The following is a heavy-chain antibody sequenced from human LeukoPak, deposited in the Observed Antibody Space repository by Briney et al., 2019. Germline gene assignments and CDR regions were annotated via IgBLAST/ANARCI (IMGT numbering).Heavy chain of an antibody. Sequence: SQTLSLTCTVSGGSISSGSYYWSWIRQPGGKGLEWIGRIYTSGSTNYNPSLKSRVTISVDTSKNQFSLKLSSVTAADTAVYYCARFSGSYYIGVDYWGQGTLVTVSS. J-gene: IGHJ4*02. CDR3: ARFSGSYYIGVDY. CDR2: IYTSGST. CDR1: GGSISSGSYY. V-gene: IGHV4-61*02. D-gene: IGHD3-10*01.